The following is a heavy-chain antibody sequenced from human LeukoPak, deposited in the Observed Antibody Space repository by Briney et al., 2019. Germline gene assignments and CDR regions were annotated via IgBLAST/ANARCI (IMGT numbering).Heavy chain of an antibody. CDR1: GYTFTGYY. CDR3: ARGNEGDILTGYYSGYYYGMDV. CDR2: INPNSGGT. J-gene: IGHJ6*02. Sequence: ASVKVSCKASGYTFTGYYTHWVRQAPGQGLEWMGWINPNSGGTNYAQKFQGRVTMTRDTSISTAYMELSRLRSDDTAVYYCARGNEGDILTGYYSGYYYGMDVWGQGTTVTVSS. V-gene: IGHV1-2*02. D-gene: IGHD3-9*01.